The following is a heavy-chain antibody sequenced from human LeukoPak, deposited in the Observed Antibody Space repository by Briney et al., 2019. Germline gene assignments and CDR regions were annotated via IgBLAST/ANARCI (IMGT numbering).Heavy chain of an antibody. Sequence: GGSLRLSCAASGFTFSTYAMSWVRQIPGKGLEWVSAISGSDDGKYYADSVKGRFTISRDNSKNTLYLQMNSLRAEDTAVYYCAKDHVHMYSSSWYYFDYWGQGTLVTVSS. J-gene: IGHJ4*02. D-gene: IGHD6-13*01. V-gene: IGHV3-23*01. CDR1: GFTFSTYA. CDR3: AKDHVHMYSSSWYYFDY. CDR2: ISGSDDGK.